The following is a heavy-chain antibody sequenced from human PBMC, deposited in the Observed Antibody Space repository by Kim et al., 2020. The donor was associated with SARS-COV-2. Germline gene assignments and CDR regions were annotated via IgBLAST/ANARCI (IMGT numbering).Heavy chain of an antibody. CDR3: ARLRYCSGGSCPRGDD. CDR2: IIPIFGTA. D-gene: IGHD2-15*01. Sequence: SVKVSCKASGGTFSSYAISWVRQAPGQGLECMGGIIPIFGTANYAQKFQGRVTITADESTSTAYMELSSLRSEDTAVYYCARLRYCSGGSCPRGDDWGQGTLVTVSS. J-gene: IGHJ4*02. V-gene: IGHV1-69*13. CDR1: GGTFSSYA.